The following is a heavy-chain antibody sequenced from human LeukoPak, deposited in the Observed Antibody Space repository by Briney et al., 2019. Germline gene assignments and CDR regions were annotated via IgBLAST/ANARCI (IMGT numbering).Heavy chain of an antibody. Sequence: SSETLSLTCTVSGGSISSYYWSWIRQPAGKGLEWIGRIYTSGSTNYNPSLKSRVTMSVDTSKNQFSLNLSSVTAADTAVYYCARNRHTGSYYSGFDIWGRGTMVTVSS. D-gene: IGHD1-26*01. J-gene: IGHJ3*02. V-gene: IGHV4-4*07. CDR2: IYTSGST. CDR3: ARNRHTGSYYSGFDI. CDR1: GGSISSYY.